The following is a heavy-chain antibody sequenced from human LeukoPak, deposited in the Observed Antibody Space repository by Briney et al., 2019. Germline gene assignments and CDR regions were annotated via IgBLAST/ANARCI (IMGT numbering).Heavy chain of an antibody. J-gene: IGHJ4*02. Sequence: SETLSLTCTVSGGSISSSCYYWGWIRQRPGKGREWIGSIYYSGSTYYNPSVKSRVTISVDTSKTQFSLKLSSGTAADTAVYYCARRFYYDILTGYSNWGQGTLVTVSS. CDR1: GGSISSSCYY. CDR3: ARRFYYDILTGYSN. CDR2: IYYSGST. V-gene: IGHV4-39*01. D-gene: IGHD3-9*01.